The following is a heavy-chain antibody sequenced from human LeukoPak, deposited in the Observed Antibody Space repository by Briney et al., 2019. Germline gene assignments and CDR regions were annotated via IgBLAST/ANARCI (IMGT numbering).Heavy chain of an antibody. V-gene: IGHV4-59*01. CDR3: ARVYYSNSYDYWYFDL. D-gene: IGHD6-13*01. J-gene: IGHJ2*01. Sequence: SSETLSLTCTVSGGSISSYYWSWIRQPPGKGLEWIGYIFYSGSTNYNPSLKSRVTISVDTSKNQFSLKLSSVTAADTAVYYCARVYYSNSYDYWYFDLWGRGTLVTVSS. CDR1: GGSISSYY. CDR2: IFYSGST.